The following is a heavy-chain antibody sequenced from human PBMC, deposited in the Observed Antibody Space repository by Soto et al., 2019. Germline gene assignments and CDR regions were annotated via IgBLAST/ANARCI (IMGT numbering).Heavy chain of an antibody. D-gene: IGHD2-15*01. CDR1: GFTFSSYS. Sequence: GGSLRLSCAASGFTFSSYSMNWVRQAPGKGLEWVSYISSSSSTIYYADSVKGRFTISRDNAKNSLYLQMNSLRAEDTAVYYCARGSPRKCSGGSCYGGYYYYYYMDVWGKGTTVTVSS. CDR2: ISSSSSTI. CDR3: ARGSPRKCSGGSCYGGYYYYYYMDV. J-gene: IGHJ6*03. V-gene: IGHV3-48*01.